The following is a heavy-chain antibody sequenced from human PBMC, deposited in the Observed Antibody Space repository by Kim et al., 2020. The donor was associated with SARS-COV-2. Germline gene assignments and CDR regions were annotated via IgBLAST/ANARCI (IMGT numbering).Heavy chain of an antibody. CDR3: ARDDYDSNWFDP. Sequence: SETLSLTCTVSGGSISSGSYYWSWIRQPAGKGLEWIGRIYTSGSTNYNPSLKSRVTISVDTSKNQFSLKLSSVTAADTAVYYCARDDYDSNWFDPWGQGTLVTVSS. J-gene: IGHJ5*02. CDR2: IYTSGST. V-gene: IGHV4-61*02. CDR1: GGSISSGSYY. D-gene: IGHD3-16*01.